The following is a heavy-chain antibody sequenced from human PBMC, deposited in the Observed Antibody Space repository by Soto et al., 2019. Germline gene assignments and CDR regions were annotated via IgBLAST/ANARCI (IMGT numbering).Heavy chain of an antibody. J-gene: IGHJ6*03. CDR2: INAGNGNT. CDR1: GYTFTNSV. Sequence: QVQLVQSGAEIKKPGASVKVSCKASGYTFTNSVMHWVRQAPGQSLEWMGWINAGNGNTKFSQNFQGRVSITRDTSASTAYMELNSLTSEDTAVYFCARENLDFWSTHRVGDYYYMDVWGNGTTVTVSS. D-gene: IGHD3-3*01. V-gene: IGHV1-3*01. CDR3: ARENLDFWSTHRVGDYYYMDV.